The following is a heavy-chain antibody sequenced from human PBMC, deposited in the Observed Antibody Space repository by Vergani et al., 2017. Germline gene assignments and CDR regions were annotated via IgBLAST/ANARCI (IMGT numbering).Heavy chain of an antibody. J-gene: IGHJ4*02. D-gene: IGHD3-10*01. CDR1: GFTFSSYG. V-gene: IGHV3-33*01. Sequence: QVQLVESGGGVVQPGRSLRLSCAASGFTFSSYGMHWVRQAPGKGLEWVAVIWYDGSNKYYADSVKGRFTISRDNSKNTLYLQMNSLRAEDTAVYYCARDDLAYYYGSGRSFDYWGQGTLVTVSS. CDR2: IWYDGSNK. CDR3: ARDDLAYYYGSGRSFDY.